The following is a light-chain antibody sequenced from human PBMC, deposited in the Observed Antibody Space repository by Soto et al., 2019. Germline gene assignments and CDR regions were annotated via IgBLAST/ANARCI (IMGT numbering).Light chain of an antibody. CDR2: AAS. J-gene: IGKJ1*01. Sequence: DIQMTQSPSSVSASVGDRVTITCRAGQGISRWLAWYQQKPGKAPKLLIYAASTLQSGVPSRFSGSGSGTDFTLTISSLQPEDFATYYCQERTGWPPWTFGQGTKVDIK. V-gene: IGKV1-12*01. CDR1: QGISRW. CDR3: QERTGWPPWT.